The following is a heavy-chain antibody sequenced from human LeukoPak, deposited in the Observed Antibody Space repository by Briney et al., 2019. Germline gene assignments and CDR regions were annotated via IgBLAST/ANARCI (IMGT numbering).Heavy chain of an antibody. CDR3: ARGYYGSGTTAAFDI. V-gene: IGHV1-2*02. D-gene: IGHD3-10*01. CDR1: GYTFTDYY. J-gene: IGHJ3*02. Sequence: ASVKVSCKASGYTFTDYYILWVRQAPGQGLEWMGYISPNSGDTHYAQKFQDRVTMTRDTSISTAYMELSRLRSDDTAVYYCARGYYGSGTTAAFDIWGQGTMVTVSS. CDR2: ISPNSGDT.